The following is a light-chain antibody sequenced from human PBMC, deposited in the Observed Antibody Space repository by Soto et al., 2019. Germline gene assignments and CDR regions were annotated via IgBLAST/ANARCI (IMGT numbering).Light chain of an antibody. CDR1: QSVRSNY. V-gene: IGKV3-20*01. CDR3: QQYSSSYT. CDR2: GTS. Sequence: EIVLTQSPGTLSLSPGERATLSCRASQSVRSNYLAWYQQQPGQAPRLLIYGTSTRDTGIPDRFSGSGSGTDFTLTISRLEPEDFAVYYCQQYSSSYTFGPGTKVEIK. J-gene: IGKJ3*01.